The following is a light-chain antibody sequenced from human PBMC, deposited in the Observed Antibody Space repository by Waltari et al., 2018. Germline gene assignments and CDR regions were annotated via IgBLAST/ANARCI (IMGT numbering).Light chain of an antibody. J-gene: IGKJ2*03. Sequence: EVVMTQSPATLSVSPGERATLSCRASHSVKTNLAWYQQKPGQATRLVIFDASTRATGIPARFSGSGSGTEFTLTINRLEPEDFAVYYCQQYGNSRGSFGQGTKLEIK. CDR3: QQYGNSRGS. CDR2: DAS. V-gene: IGKV3-15*01. CDR1: HSVKTN.